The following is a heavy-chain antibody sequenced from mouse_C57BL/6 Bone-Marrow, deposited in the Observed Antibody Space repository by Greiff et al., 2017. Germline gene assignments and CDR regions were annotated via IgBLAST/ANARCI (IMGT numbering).Heavy chain of an antibody. V-gene: IGHV1-87*01. CDR2: GQGLEWIG. Sequence: VQLQQSGPELARPWASVKISCQAFYTFSRRVHFAIRDTNYWMQWVKQRPGQGLEWIGAIYPGNGDTSYNQKFKGKATLTADKSSSTAYMQLRSLTSEDSAVYYCAGSYTVFADWYFDVWGTGTTVTVSS. J-gene: IGHJ1*03. CDR1: YTFSRRVH. CDR3: SEDSAVYYCAGSYTVFADWYFDV. D-gene: IGHD2-12*01.